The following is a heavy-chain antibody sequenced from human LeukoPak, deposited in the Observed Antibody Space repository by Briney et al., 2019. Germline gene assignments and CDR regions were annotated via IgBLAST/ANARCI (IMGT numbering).Heavy chain of an antibody. J-gene: IGHJ3*02. CDR1: GGSFSGYY. CDR2: INHSGST. V-gene: IGHV4-34*01. D-gene: IGHD2-15*01. CDR3: ARVSEGVVVAAHPDAFDI. Sequence: SETLSLTCAVYGGSFSGYYWSWIRQPPGKGLEWIGEINHSGSTNYNPSLKSRATISVDASKNQFSLKLSSVTAADTAVYYCARVSEGVVVAAHPDAFDIWGQGTMVTVSS.